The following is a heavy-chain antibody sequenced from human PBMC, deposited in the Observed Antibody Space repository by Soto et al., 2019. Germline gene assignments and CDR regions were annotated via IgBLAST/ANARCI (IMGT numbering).Heavy chain of an antibody. Sequence: PGGSLRLSCAASGFTFSSYWMNWVRQAPGKGLEWVASIKEDGSEKYYVDSVKGRFTISRDNANNSLYLQMNNLRAEDTAVFYCVRAHNSGWSFDPWGQGTLVTVSA. J-gene: IGHJ5*02. CDR2: IKEDGSEK. CDR1: GFTFSSYW. V-gene: IGHV3-7*01. D-gene: IGHD6-19*01. CDR3: VRAHNSGWSFDP.